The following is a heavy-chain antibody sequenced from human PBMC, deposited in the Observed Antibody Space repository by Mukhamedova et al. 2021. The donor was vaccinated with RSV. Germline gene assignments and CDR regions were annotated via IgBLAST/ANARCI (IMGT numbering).Heavy chain of an antibody. Sequence: PGHGLQWVAYITSSSNYVNYGDSVKGRFTISRDNAKNSLYLQMDSLRVEDTAIYYCARVNDADQGDALDLWGQGTMVTVSA. CDR3: ARVNDADQGDALDL. V-gene: IGHV3-11*05. J-gene: IGHJ3*01. CDR2: ITSSSNYV. D-gene: IGHD1-1*01.